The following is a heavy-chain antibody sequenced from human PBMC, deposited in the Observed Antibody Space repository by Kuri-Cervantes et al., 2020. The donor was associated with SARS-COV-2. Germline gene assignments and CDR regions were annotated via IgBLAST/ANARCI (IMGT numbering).Heavy chain of an antibody. V-gene: IGHV1-69*13. Sequence: SVKVSCKASGGTFSSYAVSWVRQAPGQGLEWMGGIIPIFGTANYAQKFQGRVTITADESTSTAYMELSSLRSEDTAVYYCARPNSPRCTSCYRMDVWGKGTTVTVSS. D-gene: IGHD2-2*02. CDR2: IIPIFGTA. J-gene: IGHJ6*04. CDR1: GGTFSSYA. CDR3: ARPNSPRCTSCYRMDV.